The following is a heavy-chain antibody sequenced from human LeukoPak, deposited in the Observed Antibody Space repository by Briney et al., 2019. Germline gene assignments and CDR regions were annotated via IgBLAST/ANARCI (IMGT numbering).Heavy chain of an antibody. CDR2: ISGSGGST. D-gene: IGHD3-10*01. CDR1: GFTFSSYA. J-gene: IGHJ5*02. Sequence: GSLRLSCAASGFTFSSYAMSWVRQAPGKGLEWVSAISGSGGSTYYADSVKGRFTISRDNSKNTLYLQMNSLRAEDTAVYYCAKDLTSSYYGSGSLWFDPWGQGTLVTVSS. CDR3: AKDLTSSYYGSGSLWFDP. V-gene: IGHV3-23*01.